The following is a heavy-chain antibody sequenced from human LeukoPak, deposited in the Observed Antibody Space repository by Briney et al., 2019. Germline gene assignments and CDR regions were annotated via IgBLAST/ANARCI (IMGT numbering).Heavy chain of an antibody. CDR3: AKDLSSSS. CDR1: GFTFSSYA. CDR2: ISDSGGST. J-gene: IGHJ4*02. V-gene: IGHV3-23*01. D-gene: IGHD6-6*01. Sequence: LGGSLRLSCAASGFTFSSYAMSWVRQAPGKGLEWVSGISDSGGSTYYADSVKGRFTLSRDNSKNTLYLQMNSLRAEDTAVYYCAKDLSSSSWGQGTLVTVSS.